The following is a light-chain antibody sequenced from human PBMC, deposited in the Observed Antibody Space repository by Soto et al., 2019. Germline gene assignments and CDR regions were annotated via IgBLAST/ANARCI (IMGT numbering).Light chain of an antibody. V-gene: IGKV1-5*03. CDR3: QQYISDSPGT. CDR2: EAS. Sequence: DIQMTQSPSTLSASVGDRVTITCRASQSISSWLAWYQQKPGRAPNLLIYEASTLQSGVPSRFSGSGSGTEFTLTIGSLQPDDFATYYCQQYISDSPGTFGGGTKVEIK. J-gene: IGKJ4*01. CDR1: QSISSW.